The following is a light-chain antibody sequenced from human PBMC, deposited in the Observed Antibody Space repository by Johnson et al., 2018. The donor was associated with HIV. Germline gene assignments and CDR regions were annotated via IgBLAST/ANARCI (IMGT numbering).Light chain of an antibody. CDR3: GTWDSSLNAYV. CDR1: NYNIGNNY. J-gene: IGLJ1*01. Sequence: QSVLTQPPSVSAAPGQKVTISCSGSNYNIGNNYISWYQQLPRTAPKLLIYDTYKRPSGIPDRFSASKSGTSATLGITGLQTGDEADYYCGTWDSSLNAYVCGPGTNVTVL. V-gene: IGLV1-51*01. CDR2: DTY.